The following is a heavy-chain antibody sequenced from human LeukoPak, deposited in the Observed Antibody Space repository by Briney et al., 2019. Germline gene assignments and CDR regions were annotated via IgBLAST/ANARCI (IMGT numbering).Heavy chain of an antibody. CDR1: GYTFTSYG. CDR2: ISAYNGNT. D-gene: IGHD6-13*01. CDR3: ARDKPGIAAAGHYYYYYMDV. V-gene: IGHV1-18*01. J-gene: IGHJ6*03. Sequence: ASVKVSCKASGYTFTSYGISWVRQAPGQGLEWMGWISAYNGNTNYAQKLQGRVTMTRDTSTSTVYMELSSLRSEDTAAYYCARDKPGIAAAGHYYYYYMDVWGKGTTVTVSS.